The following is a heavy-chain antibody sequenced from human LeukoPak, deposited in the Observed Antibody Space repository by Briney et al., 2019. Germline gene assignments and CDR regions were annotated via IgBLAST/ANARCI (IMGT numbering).Heavy chain of an antibody. CDR2: TSTSNSRP. D-gene: IGHD6-25*01. J-gene: IGHJ4*02. Sequence: ASVKVSCKASGYGFTSYGIYWVRQAPGQGLEWMGWTSTSNSRPHTARNFQARATMTTDTSTTTAYLEVSGLTSTDTAVSYCAREALNSGAWIYWGQGSLVIVSS. CDR1: GYGFTSYG. V-gene: IGHV1-18*01. CDR3: AREALNSGAWIY.